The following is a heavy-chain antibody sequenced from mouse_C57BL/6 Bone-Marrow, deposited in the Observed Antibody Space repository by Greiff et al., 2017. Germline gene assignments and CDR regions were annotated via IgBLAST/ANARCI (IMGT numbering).Heavy chain of an antibody. Sequence: VQLQQPGAELVKPGASVKLSCQASGYTFTSYWMHWVKQTPGRGLEWIGRIDPNSGGTKYTEKFKSKATLSVDKPSTTPYLQISSLTSEDTAVYYCARKRYFDVWGTGTTVTVSS. J-gene: IGHJ1*03. V-gene: IGHV1-72*01. CDR2: IDPNSGGT. CDR1: GYTFTSYW. CDR3: ARKRYFDV.